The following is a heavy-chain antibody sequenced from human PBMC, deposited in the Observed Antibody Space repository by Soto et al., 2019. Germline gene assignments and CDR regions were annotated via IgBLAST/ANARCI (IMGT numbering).Heavy chain of an antibody. CDR3: ARTFYDSSGSKFDY. Sequence: QGQLVQSGAEVKKPGASVKVSCKASGYTFTTYGISWMRQAPGQGPEWMGWISTYNGNTNYAQMFQGRVTMTTDTSTSTAYMELRSLRSDDTAVYYCARTFYDSSGSKFDYWGQGTRVTVSS. CDR1: GYTFTTYG. D-gene: IGHD3-22*01. CDR2: ISTYNGNT. V-gene: IGHV1-18*01. J-gene: IGHJ4*02.